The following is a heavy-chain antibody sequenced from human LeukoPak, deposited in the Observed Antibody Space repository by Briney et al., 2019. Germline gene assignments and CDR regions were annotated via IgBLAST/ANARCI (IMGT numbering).Heavy chain of an antibody. CDR1: GYTFTSYA. Sequence: ASVKVSCKASGYTFTSYAMNWVRQAPGQGLEWMGWINTNTGNPTYAQGFTGRFVFSLDTSVSTAYLQISSPKAEDTAVYYCARAGSSGWYLGSYYDAFDIWGQGTMVTVSS. J-gene: IGHJ3*02. V-gene: IGHV7-4-1*02. D-gene: IGHD6-19*01. CDR2: INTNTGNP. CDR3: ARAGSSGWYLGSYYDAFDI.